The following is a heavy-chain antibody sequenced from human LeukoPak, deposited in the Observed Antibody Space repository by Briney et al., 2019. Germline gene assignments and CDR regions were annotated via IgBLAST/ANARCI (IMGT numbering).Heavy chain of an antibody. V-gene: IGHV3-23*01. CDR2: ISGSGAST. D-gene: IGHD4-17*01. CDR1: GLTFSNYA. CDR3: AKEAGVTTPPK. Sequence: GGSLRLSCAASGLTFSNYAMSWVRQAPGKGLEWVSGISGSGASTYHADSVKGRFAISRDNSKNTLYLQMNSLRAEDTAMYYCAKEAGVTTPPKWGQGTLVIVSS. J-gene: IGHJ4*02.